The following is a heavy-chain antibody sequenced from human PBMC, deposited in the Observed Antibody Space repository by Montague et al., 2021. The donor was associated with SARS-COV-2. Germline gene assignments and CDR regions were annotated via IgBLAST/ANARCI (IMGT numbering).Heavy chain of an antibody. CDR3: ARGRPVQGSFRHFDSISSGALDI. CDR1: GGSFRNYY. J-gene: IGHJ3*02. V-gene: IGHV4-34*01. Sequence: SETLSLTCAVYGGSFRNYYWTWIRQSPGKGLEWIGEINQGGAPNYTPSLKSRVTISLDTSKNQISLKLNSVTVADTAVFFCARGRPVQGSFRHFDSISSGALDIWAQGSLVIVSS. D-gene: IGHD3-9*01. CDR2: INQGGAP.